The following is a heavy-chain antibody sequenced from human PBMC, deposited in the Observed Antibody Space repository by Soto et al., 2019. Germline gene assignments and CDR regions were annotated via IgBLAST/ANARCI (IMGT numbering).Heavy chain of an antibody. Sequence: GGSLRLSCAASGFTFSSYAMSWVRQAPGKGLEWVSAISGSGGSTYYADSVKGRFTISRDNSKNTLYLQMNSLRAEDTAVYYCAKDGAEVPAPPWFDPWGQGTLVTVSS. CDR3: AKDGAEVPAPPWFDP. D-gene: IGHD2-2*01. V-gene: IGHV3-23*01. CDR2: ISGSGGST. CDR1: GFTFSSYA. J-gene: IGHJ5*02.